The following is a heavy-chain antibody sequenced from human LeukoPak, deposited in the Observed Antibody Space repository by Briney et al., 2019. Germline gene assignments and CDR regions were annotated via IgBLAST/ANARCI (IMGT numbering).Heavy chain of an antibody. J-gene: IGHJ4*02. CDR2: INPSGGST. CDR1: GYTFTYYY. CDR3: ARKAGGSYRLDY. V-gene: IGHV1-46*01. D-gene: IGHD1-26*01. Sequence: GSVKVSCTASGYTFTYYYMNWVRQAPGQGLEWMGIINPSGGSTSYAQTFQGRVTMTRDTSTSTVYMELSSLRSEDTAVYYCARKAGGSYRLDYWGQGTLVTVSS.